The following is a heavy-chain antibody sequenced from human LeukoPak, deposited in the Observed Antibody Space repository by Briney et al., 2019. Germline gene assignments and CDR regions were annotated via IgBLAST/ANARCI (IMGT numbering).Heavy chain of an antibody. D-gene: IGHD3-10*01. Sequence: SETLSLTCTVSGGSISSYYWSWIRQPAGKGLEWIGRIYTSGSTNYNPSLKSRVTMSVDTSKNQFSLKLSSVTAADTAVYYCASFGKVGSGKEFPSDYWGQGNLVTVSS. CDR2: IYTSGST. CDR3: ASFGKVGSGKEFPSDY. V-gene: IGHV4-4*07. CDR1: GGSISSYY. J-gene: IGHJ4*02.